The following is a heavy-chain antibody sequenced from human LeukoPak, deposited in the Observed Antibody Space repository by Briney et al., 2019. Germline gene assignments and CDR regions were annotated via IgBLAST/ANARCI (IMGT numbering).Heavy chain of an antibody. CDR2: IRSKAYGGTT. Sequence: PGRSLRLSCTASGFTFGDYAMSWVRQAPGKGLEWVGFIRSKAYGGTTEYAASVKGRFTISRDDYKSIAYLQMNSLKTEDTAVYYCTRDYGDRYYYDSSAPFDYWGQGTLVTVSS. D-gene: IGHD3-22*01. CDR1: GFTFGDYA. J-gene: IGHJ4*02. CDR3: TRDYGDRYYYDSSAPFDY. V-gene: IGHV3-49*04.